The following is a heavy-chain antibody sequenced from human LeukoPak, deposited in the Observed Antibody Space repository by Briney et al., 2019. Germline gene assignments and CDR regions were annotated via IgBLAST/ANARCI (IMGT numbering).Heavy chain of an antibody. V-gene: IGHV5-51*01. D-gene: IGHD1-26*01. Sequence: GESLKISCEGSGYSFTTYWIAWVRQMPGKGLEWMGIIYPGDSDTRYSPSFQGQVTISADKSISTAYLQWSSLKASDTAMYYCARHARELVDYWGQGTLVTVSS. CDR2: IYPGDSDT. J-gene: IGHJ4*02. CDR1: GYSFTTYW. CDR3: ARHARELVDY.